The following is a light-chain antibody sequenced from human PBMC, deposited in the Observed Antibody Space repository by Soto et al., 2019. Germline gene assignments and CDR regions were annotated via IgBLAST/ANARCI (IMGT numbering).Light chain of an antibody. J-gene: IGKJ2*01. CDR3: QQRNSWLYT. V-gene: IGKV3-11*01. CDR2: DAS. CDR1: QSISTY. Sequence: EIVLTQSPATLSLSPGERATLSCRASQSISTYLVWYQQKPGQAPRLLMYDASNRATGIPPRFRGSGSGTDFTLTISSLEPEDFAVYYCQQRNSWLYTFGQGTKLEIK.